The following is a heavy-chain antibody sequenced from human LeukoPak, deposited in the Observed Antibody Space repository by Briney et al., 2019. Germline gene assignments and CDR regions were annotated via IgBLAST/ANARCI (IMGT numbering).Heavy chain of an antibody. D-gene: IGHD6-19*01. CDR1: GGSISSYY. J-gene: IGHJ4*02. CDR3: ARHSSGLYYFHY. CDR2: IFYSGNT. V-gene: IGHV4-59*08. Sequence: SETLSLTCTVSGGSISSYYWNWIRQPPGKGLEWIGHIFYSGNTNYSPSPKSRVTISVDTSKNQFSLKLTSVTAADTAIYYCARHSSGLYYFHYWGQGTLVTVSS.